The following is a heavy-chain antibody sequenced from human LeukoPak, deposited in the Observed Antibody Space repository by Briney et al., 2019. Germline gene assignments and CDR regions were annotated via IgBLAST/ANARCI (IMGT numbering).Heavy chain of an antibody. V-gene: IGHV4-39*07. Sequence: SETLSLTCTVSGGSISSSSYYWGWIRQPPGKGLEWIGSIYYSGSTNYNPSLKSRVTISVDTSKNQFSLKLSSVTAADTAVYYCARMYCYDSSPKSYYYYMDVWGKGTTVTVSS. J-gene: IGHJ6*03. D-gene: IGHD3-22*01. CDR3: ARMYCYDSSPKSYYYYMDV. CDR2: IYYSGST. CDR1: GGSISSSSYY.